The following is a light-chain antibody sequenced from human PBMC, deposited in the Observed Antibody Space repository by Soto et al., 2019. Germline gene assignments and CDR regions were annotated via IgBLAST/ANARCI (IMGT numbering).Light chain of an antibody. CDR1: QSVTDNY. CDR2: GAS. CDR3: QQYTRAPRT. J-gene: IGKJ1*01. Sequence: EIVLTQSPATLSLSPGERSTLSCRASQSVTDNYLAWYQQKPGQAPRLVISGASSRTSGIPDRFSAGGSGTDFTLTISRLESEDFAVYYCQQYTRAPRTFGQGTKVDIK. V-gene: IGKV3-20*01.